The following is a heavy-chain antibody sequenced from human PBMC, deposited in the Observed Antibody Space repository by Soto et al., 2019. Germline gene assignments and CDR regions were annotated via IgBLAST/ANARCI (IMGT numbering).Heavy chain of an antibody. V-gene: IGHV3-30*18. CDR2: ISYDGSNK. Sequence: QVQLVESGGGVVQPGRSLRLSCAASGFTFSSYGMHWVRQAPGKGLEWVAVISYDGSNKYYADSVKGRFTISRDNSKNXPXLXXHSLRAEDTAVYYCAKEGQYYDILTGYRSYYGMDVWGQGTTVTVSS. CDR3: AKEGQYYDILTGYRSYYGMDV. J-gene: IGHJ6*02. D-gene: IGHD3-9*01. CDR1: GFTFSSYG.